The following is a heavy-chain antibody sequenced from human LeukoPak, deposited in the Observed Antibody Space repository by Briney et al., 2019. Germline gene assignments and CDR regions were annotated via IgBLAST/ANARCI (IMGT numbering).Heavy chain of an antibody. D-gene: IGHD3-10*01. CDR1: GGSISSGSYY. Sequence: SETLSLTCTVSGGSISSGSYYWSWLRQPAGKGLEWIGRIYTSGSTNYNPSLKSRVTISVDTSKNQFSLKLSSVTAADTAVYYCARHNYYGSGSYPSGWGQGTLVTVSS. J-gene: IGHJ4*02. CDR3: ARHNYYGSGSYPSG. V-gene: IGHV4-61*02. CDR2: IYTSGST.